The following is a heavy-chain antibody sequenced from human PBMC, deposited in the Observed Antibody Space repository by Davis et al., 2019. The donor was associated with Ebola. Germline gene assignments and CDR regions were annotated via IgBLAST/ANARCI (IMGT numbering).Heavy chain of an antibody. Sequence: MPSETLSLTCTVSGDSISSYYWSWIRQPPGKGLEWIGYIYYSGSTNYNPSLKSRVTISVDTSKNQFSLKLSSVTAADTAVYYCARIDYDFWSGYYGGNWFDPWGQGTLVTVSS. V-gene: IGHV4-59*01. J-gene: IGHJ5*02. CDR3: ARIDYDFWSGYYGGNWFDP. CDR1: GDSISSYY. CDR2: IYYSGST. D-gene: IGHD3-3*01.